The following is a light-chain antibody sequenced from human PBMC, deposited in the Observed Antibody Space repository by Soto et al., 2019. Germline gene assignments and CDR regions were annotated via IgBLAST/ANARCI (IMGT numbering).Light chain of an antibody. CDR2: DAS. CDR3: QQRHNLPHN. V-gene: IGKV1-33*01. J-gene: IGKJ3*01. Sequence: DIQMTQSPSSLSASVGDRVTITCQASQDVRKYLSWYQQKARKAPKLLIYDASNLETGVPSRFSGSGSGTDFTFTISSLQPEDIATYYCQQRHNLPHNFXPGTKVDIK. CDR1: QDVRKY.